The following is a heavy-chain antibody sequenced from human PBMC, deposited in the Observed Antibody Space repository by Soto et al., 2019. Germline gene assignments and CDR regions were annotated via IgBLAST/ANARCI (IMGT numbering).Heavy chain of an antibody. CDR2: ISHTGST. CDR1: SVSINNTNYS. J-gene: IGHJ5*02. V-gene: IGHV4-39*01. D-gene: IGHD3-10*01. CDR3: ARPGSQGSLRDWFAP. Sequence: HSETLSLTCSVSSVSINNTNYSWVWIRQPPGRGLEWIGRISHTGSTKYNPSLKSRTSISVETYKNQFSLKVTSVTAADTSVYFCARPGSQGSLRDWFAPWGAGTLVTFS.